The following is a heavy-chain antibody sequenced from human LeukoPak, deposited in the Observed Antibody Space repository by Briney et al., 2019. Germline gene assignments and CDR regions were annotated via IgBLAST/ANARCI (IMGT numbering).Heavy chain of an antibody. CDR1: GGSVSSFY. D-gene: IGHD3-10*01. J-gene: IGHJ4*01. V-gene: IGHV4-59*02. Sequence: SETLSLTCTVSGGSVSSFYWIWIRQPPGKGLEWSGHIYYSGGTDYSPSLKRRITISVDTSKNQFSLKLRSVTAADTALYYCARGSRMVRGVTPDYWGHGTPVTVSS. CDR3: ARGSRMVRGVTPDY. CDR2: IYYSGGT.